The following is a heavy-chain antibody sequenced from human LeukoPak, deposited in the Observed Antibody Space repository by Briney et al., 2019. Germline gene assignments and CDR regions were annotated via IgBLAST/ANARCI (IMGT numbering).Heavy chain of an antibody. D-gene: IGHD1/OR15-1a*01. J-gene: IGHJ4*02. CDR1: GFTFSSYG. CDR3: AKEGTASKPSDLDY. Sequence: PGGSLRLSCAASGFTFSSYGMHWVRQAPGKGLEWVTFIRYDGSNKYYADSVKGRFTISRDNSKNILYLQMNSLSSEDTAVYYCAKEGTASKPSDLDYWGQGTLVTVSS. CDR2: IRYDGSNK. V-gene: IGHV3-30*02.